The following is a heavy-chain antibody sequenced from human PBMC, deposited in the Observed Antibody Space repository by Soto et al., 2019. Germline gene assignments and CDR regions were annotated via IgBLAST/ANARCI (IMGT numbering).Heavy chain of an antibody. J-gene: IGHJ5*02. CDR3: ARGGSSGAFDP. CDR1: GFTFSSYG. CDR2: IWYDGSNK. D-gene: IGHD6-19*01. V-gene: IGHV3-33*01. Sequence: QVQLVESGGGVVQPGRSLRLSCAASGFTFSSYGMHWVRQAPGKGLEWVAVIWYDGSNKYYADSVKGRFTISRDNSKNTLYLQMNRLRAEDTAVYYCARGGSSGAFDPWGQGTLVPVSS.